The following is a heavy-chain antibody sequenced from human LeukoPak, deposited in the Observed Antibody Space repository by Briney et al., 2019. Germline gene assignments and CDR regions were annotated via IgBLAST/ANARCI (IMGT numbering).Heavy chain of an antibody. CDR3: ARDGFGTGSN. CDR1: GFTFSSYA. Sequence: GGCLRLSCAASGFTFSSYALSWVRQAPGKGLEWVSAISGSGGSTYHADSVKGRFTISRDNSKSTLYLQMNSLRVEDTAVYYCARDGFGTGSNWGQGTLVTVSS. V-gene: IGHV3-23*01. J-gene: IGHJ4*02. D-gene: IGHD3-16*01. CDR2: ISGSGGST.